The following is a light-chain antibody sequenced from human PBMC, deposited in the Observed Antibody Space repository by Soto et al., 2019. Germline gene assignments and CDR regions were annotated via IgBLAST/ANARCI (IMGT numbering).Light chain of an antibody. J-gene: IGKJ5*01. Sequence: EIVLTQSPGTLSLSPGERATLSCRASQSVSSSYLAWYQQKPGQAPRLLIHGASSRATGIPDRISGSGSGTDFTLTISRLEPEDFAVYYCQQRSNWPPITFGQGTRLEIK. CDR1: QSVSSSY. CDR3: QQRSNWPPIT. V-gene: IGKV3D-20*02. CDR2: GAS.